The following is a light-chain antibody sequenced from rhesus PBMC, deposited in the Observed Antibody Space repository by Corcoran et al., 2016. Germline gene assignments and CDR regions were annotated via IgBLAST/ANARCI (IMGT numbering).Light chain of an antibody. CDR3: QQYRSSPFT. V-gene: IGKV1-22*01. J-gene: IGKJ3*01. CDR1: QSISSW. CDR2: KAS. Sequence: GDTATITCRASQSISSWLAWYQQKPGKAPKLLIYKASSLESGVPSRFSGSGPGTDFTLTISSLQSEDFATYSCQQYRSSPFTVGPGAKLDIK.